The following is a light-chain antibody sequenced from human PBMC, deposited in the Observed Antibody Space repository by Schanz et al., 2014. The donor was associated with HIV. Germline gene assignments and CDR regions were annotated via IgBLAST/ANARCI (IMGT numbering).Light chain of an antibody. CDR2: VAS. V-gene: IGKV3-20*01. CDR1: QSINNDY. J-gene: IGKJ1*01. CDR3: QQYGSSRT. Sequence: IVLTQSPGTLSLSPGEKATLSCKASQSINNDYLAWYQQKPGQAPRLLIYVASIRASGVPERFSGSGSGTDFTLTISRLEPEDFAVYYCQQYGSSRTFGQGTKVEIK.